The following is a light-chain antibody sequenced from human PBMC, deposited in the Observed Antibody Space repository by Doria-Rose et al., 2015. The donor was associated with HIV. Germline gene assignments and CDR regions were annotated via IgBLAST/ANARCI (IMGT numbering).Light chain of an antibody. CDR3: HQYGTSWT. V-gene: IGKV3-20*01. CDR1: QSFSSTY. Sequence: EIVLTQSPGTPSLSPGERATLSCRASQSFSSTYLAWYQQKPGQAPSLLIYDGSTRATGIPDRFSASGSGTDFTRTINRLEPEDFALYYCHQYGTSWTFGQGTKVEI. J-gene: IGKJ1*01. CDR2: DGS.